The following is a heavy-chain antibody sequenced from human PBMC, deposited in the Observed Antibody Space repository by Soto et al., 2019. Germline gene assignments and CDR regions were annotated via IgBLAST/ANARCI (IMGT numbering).Heavy chain of an antibody. J-gene: IGHJ4*02. D-gene: IGHD5-18*01. Sequence: ASVKVSCKASGYTFTSYAMHWVRQAPGQRLEWMGWINAGNGNTKYSQKFQGRVTITRDTSASTAYMELSSLRSEDTAVCYCARDHAGGGYSYGYYRPPNFDEWGQGTLVTVSS. CDR3: ARDHAGGGYSYGYYRPPNFDE. V-gene: IGHV1-3*01. CDR2: INAGNGNT. CDR1: GYTFTSYA.